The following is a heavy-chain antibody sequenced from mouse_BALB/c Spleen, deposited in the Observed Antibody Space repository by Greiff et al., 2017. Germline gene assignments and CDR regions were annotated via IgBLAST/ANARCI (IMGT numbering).Heavy chain of an antibody. V-gene: IGHV3-2*02. D-gene: IGHD5-1-1*01. CDR3: AFHTAWFAY. Sequence: EVKLQESGPGLVKPSQSLSLTCTVTGYSITSDYAWNWIRQFPGNKLEWMGYISYSGSTSYNPSLKSRISITRDTSKNQFFLQLNSVTTEDTATYYCAFHTAWFAYWGQGTLVTVSA. CDR1: GYSITSDYA. J-gene: IGHJ3*01. CDR2: ISYSGST.